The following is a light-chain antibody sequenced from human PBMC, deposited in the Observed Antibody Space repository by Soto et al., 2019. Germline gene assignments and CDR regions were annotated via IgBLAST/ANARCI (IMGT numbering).Light chain of an antibody. CDR2: EVT. Sequence: QSALTQPASVSGSPGQSITISCTGTSSDVGGYDYVSWYQQHPGKAPKLMIYEVTHRPSGVSDRFSGSKSGNAASLTIFGLQAEDEADYYCSSYTRRGAPFVFGSGTKVTVL. J-gene: IGLJ1*01. V-gene: IGLV2-14*01. CDR1: SSDVGGYDY. CDR3: SSYTRRGAPFV.